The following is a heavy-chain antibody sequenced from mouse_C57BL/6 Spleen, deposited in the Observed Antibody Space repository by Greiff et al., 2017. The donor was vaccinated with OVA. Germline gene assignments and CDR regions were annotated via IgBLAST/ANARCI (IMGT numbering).Heavy chain of an antibody. CDR3: AREDYGSSYLYAMDY. CDR2: ISNLAYRI. Sequence: EVQLVESGGGLVQPGGSLKLSCAASGFTFSDYGMAWVRQAPRKGPEWVAFISNLAYRIYYADTVTGRFTFSRENAKNTLYLEMSSLRSEDTAMYYCAREDYGSSYLYAMDYWGQGTSVTVSS. J-gene: IGHJ4*01. CDR1: GFTFSDYG. D-gene: IGHD1-1*01. V-gene: IGHV5-15*01.